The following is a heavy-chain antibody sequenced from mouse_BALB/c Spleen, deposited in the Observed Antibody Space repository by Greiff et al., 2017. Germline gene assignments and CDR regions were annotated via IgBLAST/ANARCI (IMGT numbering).Heavy chain of an antibody. D-gene: IGHD2-14*01. CDR2: ISYSGST. Sequence: EVKLQESGPGLVKPSQSLSLTCTVTGYSITSDYAWNWIRQFPGNKLEWMGYISYSGSTSYNPSLKSRISITRDTSKNQFFLQLNSVTTEDTATYYCARAYYRYGYYAMDYWGQGTSVTVSS. V-gene: IGHV3-2*02. CDR3: ARAYYRYGYYAMDY. CDR1: GYSITSDYA. J-gene: IGHJ4*01.